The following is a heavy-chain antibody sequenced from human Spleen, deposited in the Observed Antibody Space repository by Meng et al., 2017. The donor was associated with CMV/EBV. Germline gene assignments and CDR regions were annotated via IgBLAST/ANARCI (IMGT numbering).Heavy chain of an antibody. Sequence: SETLSLTCIVSDGSISSSSYYWGWIRQPPGKGLEWIAIIYYSGSTYYNPSLKSRVTISIDTSKNQFSLKLSSVTAADTAVYYCARQVGLYNWFDPWGQGTLVTVSS. D-gene: IGHD1-26*01. CDR2: IYYSGST. CDR1: DGSISSSSYY. V-gene: IGHV4-39*07. J-gene: IGHJ5*02. CDR3: ARQVGLYNWFDP.